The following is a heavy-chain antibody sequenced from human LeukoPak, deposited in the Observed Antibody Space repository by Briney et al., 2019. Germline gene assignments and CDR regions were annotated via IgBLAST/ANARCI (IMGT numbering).Heavy chain of an antibody. CDR3: ARHTYDSSGYYPR. CDR2: IIPILGTA. V-gene: IGHV1-69*13. Sequence: SVKVSCKASGGTFSSYAISWVRQAPGQGLEWMGGIIPILGTANYAQKFQGRVTITADESTSTAYMELSSLRSEDTAVYYCARHTYDSSGYYPRWGQGTLVTVSS. D-gene: IGHD3-22*01. J-gene: IGHJ4*02. CDR1: GGTFSSYA.